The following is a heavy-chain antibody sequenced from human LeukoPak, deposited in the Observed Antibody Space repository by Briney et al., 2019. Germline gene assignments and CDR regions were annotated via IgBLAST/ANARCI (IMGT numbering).Heavy chain of an antibody. CDR2: ISGSGGST. J-gene: IGHJ4*02. CDR1: GFTFSSYW. Sequence: GGSLRLSCAASGFTFSSYWMSWVRQAPGKGLEWVSAISGSGGSTYYADSVKGRFTISRDNSKNTLYLQMNSLRAEDTAVYYCAKSSGQSEYYFDYWGQGTLVTVSS. D-gene: IGHD3-22*01. CDR3: AKSSGQSEYYFDY. V-gene: IGHV3-23*01.